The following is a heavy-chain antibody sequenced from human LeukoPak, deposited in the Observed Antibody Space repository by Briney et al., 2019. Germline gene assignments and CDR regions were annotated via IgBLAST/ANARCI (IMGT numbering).Heavy chain of an antibody. D-gene: IGHD3-3*01. V-gene: IGHV5-51*01. CDR2: IYPGDSDT. Sequence: GESLKISCXGSGYSFTSYWIGWVRQMPGKGLEWMRIIYPGDSDTRYSPSFQGQVTISADKSISTAYLQWSSLKASDTAMYYCARPAPSHYDFWSGRTVDAFDIWGQGTMVTVSS. J-gene: IGHJ3*02. CDR1: GYSFTSYW. CDR3: ARPAPSHYDFWSGRTVDAFDI.